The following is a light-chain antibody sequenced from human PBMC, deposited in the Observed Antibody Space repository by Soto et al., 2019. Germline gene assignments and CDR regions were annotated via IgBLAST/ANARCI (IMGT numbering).Light chain of an antibody. CDR1: QSVSSN. CDR2: GAS. V-gene: IGKV3-15*01. J-gene: IGKJ4*01. Sequence: EIVMTQSPATLSVSPGERATLSCRASQSVSSNLAWYQQKPGQAPSLLIYGASTRATGTPARFSGSRSGTEFTLTINSLQSEDFAVYYCQRYNNWPLTFGGGTKVDIK. CDR3: QRYNNWPLT.